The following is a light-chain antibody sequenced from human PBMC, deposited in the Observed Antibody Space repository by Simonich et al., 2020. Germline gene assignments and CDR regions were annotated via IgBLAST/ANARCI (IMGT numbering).Light chain of an antibody. J-gene: IGLJ3*02. CDR2: GNS. CDR1: SSNIGAGYD. V-gene: IGLV1-40*01. CDR3: QSYDSSLSGWV. Sequence: QSVLTQPPSVSGAPGQRVTISCTGSSSNIGAGYDVHWYQQLPGSAPKLLLYGNSNRPSGVPYRFSGSKSGTSASLAITGLQAEDEADYYCQSYDSSLSGWVFGGGTKLTVL.